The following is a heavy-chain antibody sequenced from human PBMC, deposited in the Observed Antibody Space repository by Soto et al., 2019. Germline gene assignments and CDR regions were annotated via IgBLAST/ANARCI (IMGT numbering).Heavy chain of an antibody. CDR1: ESTVSRDW. CDR2: INQDGSEK. J-gene: IGHJ4*02. D-gene: IGHD1-26*01. V-gene: IGHV3-7*04. CDR3: SGGVGDAF. Sequence: EVHLVESGGGLVQTGGSLRLSCAIFESTVSRDWMNWVRQAPGKGLEWVAHINQDGSEKYYVDSVKGRFTISRDNAKKSLYLQMNGLCPGDTAMYYCSGGVGDAFWGQGTLVTVSS.